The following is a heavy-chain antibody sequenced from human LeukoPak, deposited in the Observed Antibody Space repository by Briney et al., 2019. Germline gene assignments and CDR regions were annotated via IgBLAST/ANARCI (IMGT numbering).Heavy chain of an antibody. CDR2: INSDATNT. CDR1: GFTLSSSW. D-gene: IGHD3-10*01. CDR3: ARGGWGSSVHFDT. Sequence: GGSLRLSCATSGFTLSSSWMHWVRQPPGKGLVWVSRINSDATNTNYADSVKGRFTISRDNTKNTVYLQMDSLGAEDTAVYYCARGGWGSSVHFDTWGQGALVTVSS. J-gene: IGHJ4*02. V-gene: IGHV3-74*01.